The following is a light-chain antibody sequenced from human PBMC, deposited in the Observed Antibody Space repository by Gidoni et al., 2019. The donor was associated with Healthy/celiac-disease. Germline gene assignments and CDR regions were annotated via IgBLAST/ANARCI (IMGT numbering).Light chain of an antibody. CDR2: AAS. V-gene: IGKV1-39*01. CDR3: QQSYSTPPIT. J-gene: IGKJ5*01. CDR1: QSISSY. Sequence: DIQMTQSPSSLSASVGDRVTITCRASQSISSYLNWYQQKPGKAPKLLIYAASSLQSGVPSRFSSSGSWTDVTLTISSLQPEDFATYYCQQSYSTPPITFGQGTRLEIK.